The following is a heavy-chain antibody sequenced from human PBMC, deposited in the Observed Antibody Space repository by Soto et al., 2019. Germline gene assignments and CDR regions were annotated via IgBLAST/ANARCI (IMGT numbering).Heavy chain of an antibody. CDR2: VGRFGNT. J-gene: IGHJ4*02. CDR1: GFPFPHYD. V-gene: IGHV3-23*01. D-gene: IGHD3-10*01. CDR3: AKEGRLASPAGDYVDS. Sequence: SGGSLRLSCAASGFPFPHYDMNWVRQAPGKGLEWVAAVGRFGNTYYRDSVRGRFTISRDDSRNLVYLQMSRLRLDDTAVYFCAKEGRLASPAGDYVDSWGPGTLVTVSS.